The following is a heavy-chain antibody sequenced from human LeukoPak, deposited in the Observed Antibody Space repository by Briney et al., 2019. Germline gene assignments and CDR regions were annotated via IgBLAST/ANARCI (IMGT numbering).Heavy chain of an antibody. J-gene: IGHJ3*02. Sequence: PGGSLRLSCAASGFSFTSYTMNWVRQAPGKGLEWVSSIDGGGGSTYYADSVKGRFTISRDNSKNTLYLQMNSLRAEDTAVYYCARAVDCSGGSCYPDAFDIWGQGTMVTVSS. D-gene: IGHD2-15*01. CDR3: ARAVDCSGGSCYPDAFDI. CDR2: IDGGGGST. V-gene: IGHV3-23*01. CDR1: GFSFTSYT.